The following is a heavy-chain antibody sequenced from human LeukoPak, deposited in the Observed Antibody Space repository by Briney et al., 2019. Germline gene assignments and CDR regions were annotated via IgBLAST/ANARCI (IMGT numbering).Heavy chain of an antibody. CDR3: ARGRYCSSTSCYNNWFDP. V-gene: IGHV4-34*01. Sequence: SETLSLTCAVYGGSFSGYYWSWIRQPPGKGLEWIGEINHSGSTNYNPSLKSRVTISVDTSKNQFSLKLSSVTAADTAVYYCARGRYCSSTSCYNNWFDPWGQGTLVTVSS. CDR1: GGSFSGYY. D-gene: IGHD2-2*01. J-gene: IGHJ5*02. CDR2: INHSGST.